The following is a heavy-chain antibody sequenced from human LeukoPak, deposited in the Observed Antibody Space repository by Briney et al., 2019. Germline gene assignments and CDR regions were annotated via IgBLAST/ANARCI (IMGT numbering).Heavy chain of an antibody. CDR2: IYSGGST. D-gene: IGHD3-22*01. CDR1: GFTVSSNY. CDR3: ARDQKETLYYDSSGYYDY. Sequence: GGPLRLSCAASGFTVSSNYMSWVRQAPGKGLEWASVIYSGGSTYYADSVKGRFTISRDDSKNTLYLQMNSLRAEDTAVYYCARDQKETLYYDSSGYYDYWGQGTLVTVSS. V-gene: IGHV3-53*01. J-gene: IGHJ4*02.